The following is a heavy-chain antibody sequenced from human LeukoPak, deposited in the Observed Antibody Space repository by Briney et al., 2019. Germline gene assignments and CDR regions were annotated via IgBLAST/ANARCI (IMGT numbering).Heavy chain of an antibody. V-gene: IGHV4-31*03. CDR1: GGSISSGGYY. CDR2: IYYSGST. Sequence: PSETLSLTCTVSGGSISSGGYYWSWIRQHPGTGLEWIGYIYYSGSTYYNPSLKSRVTMSVDTSKNQFSLKLSSVTAADTAVYYCASTDPTYAHWARGYNWFDPWGQGTLVTVSS. J-gene: IGHJ5*02. CDR3: ASTDPTYAHWARGYNWFDP. D-gene: IGHD7-27*01.